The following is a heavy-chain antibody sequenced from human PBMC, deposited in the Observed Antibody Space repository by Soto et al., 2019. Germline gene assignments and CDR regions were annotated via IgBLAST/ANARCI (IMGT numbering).Heavy chain of an antibody. D-gene: IGHD3-10*01. CDR1: GFTFDDYA. CDR2: ISWNSGSI. V-gene: IGHV3-9*01. CDR3: AKDIGPGTTTPYNWFDL. Sequence: EVQLVESGGGLVQPGRSLRLSCAASGFTFDDYAMHWVRQAPGKGLEWVSGISWNSGSIGYADSVKGRFTISRDNAKNSLYLQMNSLRAEDTDLYYCAKDIGPGTTTPYNWFDLWGQGTLVTVSS. J-gene: IGHJ5*02.